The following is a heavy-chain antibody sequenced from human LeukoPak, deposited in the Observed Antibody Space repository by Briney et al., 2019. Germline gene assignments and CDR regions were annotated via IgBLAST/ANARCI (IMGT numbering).Heavy chain of an antibody. CDR3: ARDSGGDYEPYAFDI. Sequence: GGSLRLSCAASGFTFDDYGMSWVRQAPGKGLEWVSSISSSSSYIYYADSVKGRFTISRDNAKNSLYLQMNSLRAEDTAVYYCARDSGGDYEPYAFDIWGQGTMVTVSS. V-gene: IGHV3-21*01. CDR2: ISSSSSYI. J-gene: IGHJ3*02. D-gene: IGHD4-17*01. CDR1: GFTFDDYG.